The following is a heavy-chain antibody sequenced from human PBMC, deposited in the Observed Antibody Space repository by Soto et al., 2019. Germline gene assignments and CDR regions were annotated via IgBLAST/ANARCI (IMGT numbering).Heavy chain of an antibody. Sequence: GGSLRLSCAASGFTFSSYEMNWVRQAPGKGLEWVSYVSSSGSTIYYADSVKGRFTISRDNAKNSLYLQMNSLRAEDTAVYYCARDRRREWELPAVYYYYGMDVWGQGTTVTVSS. V-gene: IGHV3-48*03. CDR2: VSSSGSTI. J-gene: IGHJ6*02. CDR1: GFTFSSYE. D-gene: IGHD1-26*01. CDR3: ARDRRREWELPAVYYYYGMDV.